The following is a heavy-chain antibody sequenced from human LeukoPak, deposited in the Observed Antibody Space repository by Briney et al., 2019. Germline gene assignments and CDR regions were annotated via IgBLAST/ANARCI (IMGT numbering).Heavy chain of an antibody. CDR3: ARNWYGSSWSEQIYYFDY. CDR2: VYHSGST. J-gene: IGHJ4*02. CDR1: GNSISSGYY. Sequence: SETLSLTCTVSGNSISSGYYWDWIRQPPGKGLQWIGGVYHSGSTYYNPSLKSRITISVDTSKNQFSLKLSSVTAADTAVYYCARNWYGSSWSEQIYYFDYWGQGTLVTVSS. D-gene: IGHD6-13*01. V-gene: IGHV4-38-2*02.